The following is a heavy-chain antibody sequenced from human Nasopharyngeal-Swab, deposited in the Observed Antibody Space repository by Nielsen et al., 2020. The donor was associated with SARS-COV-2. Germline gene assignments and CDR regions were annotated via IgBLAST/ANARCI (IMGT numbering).Heavy chain of an antibody. CDR3: AKGGYSGYDPLGMDV. V-gene: IGHV3-30*18. Sequence: VRQMPGQGLEWVAVISYDGSNKYYADSVKGRFTISRDNSKNTLYLQMNSLRAEDTAVYYCAKGGYSGYDPLGMDVWGQGTTVTVSS. CDR2: ISYDGSNK. D-gene: IGHD5-12*01. J-gene: IGHJ6*02.